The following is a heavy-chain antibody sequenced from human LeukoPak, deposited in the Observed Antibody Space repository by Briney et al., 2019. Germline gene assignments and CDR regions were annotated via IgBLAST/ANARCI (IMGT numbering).Heavy chain of an antibody. Sequence: GRSLRLSCAASGFTFSSYGMHWVRQALGKGLEWVAVIWYDGSNKYYADSVKGRFTISRDNSKNTLYLEMNSLRAEDTAVYYCARDKRRDGYNSDAFDIWGQGTMVTVSS. D-gene: IGHD5-24*01. CDR2: IWYDGSNK. CDR3: ARDKRRDGYNSDAFDI. V-gene: IGHV3-33*01. CDR1: GFTFSSYG. J-gene: IGHJ3*02.